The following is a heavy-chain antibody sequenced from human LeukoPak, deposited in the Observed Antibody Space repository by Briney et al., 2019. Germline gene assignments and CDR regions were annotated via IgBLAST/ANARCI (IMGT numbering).Heavy chain of an antibody. Sequence: MAGGSLRLSCAASGLTFSDYYMSWIRQAPGKGLEWVSYISSSSSTIYYADSVKGRFTISRDNAKNSLYLQMNSLRDEDTAVYYCARGTNAYLMIEGYFDYWGQGTLVTVSS. CDR2: ISSSSSTI. D-gene: IGHD2-8*01. CDR1: GLTFSDYY. CDR3: ARGTNAYLMIEGYFDY. V-gene: IGHV3-11*04. J-gene: IGHJ4*02.